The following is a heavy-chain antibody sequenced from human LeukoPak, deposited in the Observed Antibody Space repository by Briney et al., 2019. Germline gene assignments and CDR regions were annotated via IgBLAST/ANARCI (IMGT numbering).Heavy chain of an antibody. V-gene: IGHV1-2*07. Sequence: ASVTVSFKSSVYTFTYYYIHWMRQAPAQGIEWMGWINPKRGVTTYAHKFQGRVSMTTDTSITTAYMQLTRLRSHYTTIYYCARERNYGDYGNAFDFWGQGTKVTVSS. CDR1: VYTFTYYY. J-gene: IGHJ3*01. CDR2: INPKRGVT. D-gene: IGHD4-17*01. CDR3: ARERNYGDYGNAFDF.